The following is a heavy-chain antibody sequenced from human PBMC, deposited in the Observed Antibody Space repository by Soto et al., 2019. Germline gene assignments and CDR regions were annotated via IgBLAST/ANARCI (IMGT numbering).Heavy chain of an antibody. CDR3: ARDRRYDFWSGYYRRSAMDG. J-gene: IGHJ6*03. CDR1: GFTFSSYS. Sequence: PGGSLRLSCAASGFTFSSYSMNWVRQAPGKGLEWVSSISSSSSYIYYADSVKGRFTISRDNAKNSLYLQMNSLRAEDTAVYYCARDRRYDFWSGYYRRSAMDGWGKGTTVTVSS. V-gene: IGHV3-21*01. D-gene: IGHD3-3*01. CDR2: ISSSSSYI.